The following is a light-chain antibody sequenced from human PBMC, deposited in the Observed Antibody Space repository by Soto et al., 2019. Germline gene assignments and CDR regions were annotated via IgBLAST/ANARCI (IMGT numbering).Light chain of an antibody. V-gene: IGKV3-11*01. J-gene: IGKJ2*01. Sequence: EVVLTQSPATLSLSPGERATLSCRASQSVTSYLASYQQKPGQAPRLLIYAASNRATGIPARFSGSGSGTDFTLTISSLEPEDSAVYYCQQRSNWPPVYTFGQGTKLEIK. CDR3: QQRSNWPPVYT. CDR1: QSVTSY. CDR2: AAS.